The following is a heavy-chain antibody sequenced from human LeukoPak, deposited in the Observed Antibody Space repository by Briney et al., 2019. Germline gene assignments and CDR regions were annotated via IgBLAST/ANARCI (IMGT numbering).Heavy chain of an antibody. Sequence: PETLSLTCTVSGGSISSSSYYWAWIRQPPGKGLEWIGSIYYSGNTYYNPSLKSRITLSVDTSKNQFSLKLSSVTAADSAVYYCARRNSGNYYGLFDPWGQGTLVTVSS. CDR2: IYYSGNT. CDR1: GGSISSSSYY. J-gene: IGHJ5*02. D-gene: IGHD1-26*01. V-gene: IGHV4-39*01. CDR3: ARRNSGNYYGLFDP.